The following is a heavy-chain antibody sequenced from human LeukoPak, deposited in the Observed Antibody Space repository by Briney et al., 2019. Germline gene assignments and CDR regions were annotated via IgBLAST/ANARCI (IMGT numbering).Heavy chain of an antibody. J-gene: IGHJ3*02. CDR1: GLTFSSYS. Sequence: GESLRLSCAASGLTFSSYSMNWVRHPPGKGLEWVSYIRSSSSTIYYADSVKGRFTISRDNAKNSLYLQMNSLRAEDTAVYYCARDPRKYSSTPGAFDIWGQGTMVTVSS. V-gene: IGHV3-48*01. D-gene: IGHD6-13*01. CDR3: ARDPRKYSSTPGAFDI. CDR2: IRSSSSTI.